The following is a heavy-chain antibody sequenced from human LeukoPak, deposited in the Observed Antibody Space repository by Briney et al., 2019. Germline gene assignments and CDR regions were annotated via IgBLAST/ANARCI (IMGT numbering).Heavy chain of an antibody. D-gene: IGHD3-3*01. V-gene: IGHV4-4*07. Sequence: SETLSLICSVSGGSISSYYWNWIRQPAGKGLEWIGRFQTSGSTDYNPSLKSRVTISSDTPKNQFSLKVDSVTAVDTAVYYCTWSAWIGYVDHWGQGILVAVSS. J-gene: IGHJ4*02. CDR3: TWSAWIGYVDH. CDR1: GGSISSYY. CDR2: FQTSGST.